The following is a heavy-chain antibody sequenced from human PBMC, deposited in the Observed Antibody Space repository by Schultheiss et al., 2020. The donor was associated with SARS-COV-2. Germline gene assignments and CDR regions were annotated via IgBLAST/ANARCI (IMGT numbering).Heavy chain of an antibody. Sequence: GGSLRLSCAASGFTFSTFAMHWVRQAPGKGLEWVSAISGSGGSTYYADSVKGRFTISRDNSKNTLYLQMNSLRAEDTAVYYCAKGAEYSSSWGDYWGQGTLVTVSS. CDR1: GFTFSTFA. D-gene: IGHD6-6*01. CDR3: AKGAEYSSSWGDY. J-gene: IGHJ4*02. V-gene: IGHV3-23*01. CDR2: ISGSGGST.